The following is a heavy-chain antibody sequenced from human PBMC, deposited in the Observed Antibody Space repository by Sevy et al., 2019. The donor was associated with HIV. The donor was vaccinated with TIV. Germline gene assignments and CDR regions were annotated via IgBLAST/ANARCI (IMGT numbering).Heavy chain of an antibody. CDR2: IYHTGPT. CDR1: GGSISSGLYS. V-gene: IGHV4-30-2*01. J-gene: IGHJ4*02. D-gene: IGHD4-17*01. CDR3: ARDSGDYPYYFDH. Sequence: SETLSLTCAVSGGSISSGLYSWNWIRHPPGKGLVWIGYIYHTGPTYYNPSLKSRVTISVDRSKNQFSLRLSSVTAADTAVYYCARDSGDYPYYFDHWGQGTLVTVSS.